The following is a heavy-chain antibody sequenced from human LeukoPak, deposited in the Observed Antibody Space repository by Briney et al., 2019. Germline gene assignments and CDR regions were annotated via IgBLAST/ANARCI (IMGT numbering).Heavy chain of an antibody. J-gene: IGHJ4*02. V-gene: IGHV5-51*01. D-gene: IGHD5-18*01. CDR1: GYSFTNFW. Sequence: GESLKISCKGSGYSFTNFWIGWVRQMPGKGLEWMGIIYPGDSDTRYSPSFQGQVTISADKSISTAYLQRSSLKASDTAMYYCARRPSYVDRAMAYYFDYWGQGTLVTVSS. CDR3: ARRPSYVDRAMAYYFDY. CDR2: IYPGDSDT.